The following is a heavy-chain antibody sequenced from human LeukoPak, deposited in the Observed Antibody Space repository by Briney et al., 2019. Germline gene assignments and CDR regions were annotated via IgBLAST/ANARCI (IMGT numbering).Heavy chain of an antibody. J-gene: IGHJ4*02. CDR2: ISYDGSNK. Sequence: PGGSLRLSCAASGFTFSNYAMRWVRQAPGKGLEWVAVISYDGSNKYYADSVKGRFTISRDNSKNTLYLQMNSLRAEDTAVYYCAKDGLWFGELLYYFDYWGQGTLVTVSS. CDR3: AKDGLWFGELLYYFDY. CDR1: GFTFSNYA. V-gene: IGHV3-30*18. D-gene: IGHD3-10*01.